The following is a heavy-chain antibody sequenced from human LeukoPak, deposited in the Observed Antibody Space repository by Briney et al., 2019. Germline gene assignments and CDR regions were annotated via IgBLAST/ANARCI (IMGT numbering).Heavy chain of an antibody. CDR3: ARAFMYYDFWSGYHRSRSWFDP. V-gene: IGHV4-34*01. CDR2: INHSGST. CDR1: GGSFSGYY. J-gene: IGHJ5*02. Sequence: SETLSLTRAVYGGSFSGYYWSWIRQPPGKGLEWIGEINHSGSTNYNPSLKSRVTISVDTSKNQFSLKLSSVTAADTAVYYCARAFMYYDFWSGYHRSRSWFDPWGQGTLVTVSS. D-gene: IGHD3-3*01.